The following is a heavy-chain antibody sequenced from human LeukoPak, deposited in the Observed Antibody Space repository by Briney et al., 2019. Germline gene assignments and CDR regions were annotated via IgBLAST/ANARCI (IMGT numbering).Heavy chain of an antibody. CDR2: ISGYNGNT. J-gene: IGHJ6*02. V-gene: IGHV1-18*01. D-gene: IGHD6-13*01. CDR3: ARFRGSSTQYGMDV. CDR1: GYTFTRYG. Sequence: ASVKVSCKASGYTFTRYGISWVRQAPGQGPEWMGWISGYNGNTNYAQKLQGRVTMTTHTSTSTAYMELRSLRSEDTAVYYCARFRGSSTQYGMDVWGQGTTVTVSS.